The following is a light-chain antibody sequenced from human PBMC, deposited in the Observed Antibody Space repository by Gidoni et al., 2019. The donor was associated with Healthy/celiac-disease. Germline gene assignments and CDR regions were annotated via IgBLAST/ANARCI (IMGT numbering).Light chain of an antibody. V-gene: IGKV1-39*01. CDR2: AAS. Sequence: DIQMTQSPSSLSASVGDRVTITCRASQSISSYLNWYQQKPGKAPKLLIYAASSLQSGVPSRFSGSGSVTDFTLTISSLQPEDFATYYCQQSYSTPRITFGQXTRLEIK. J-gene: IGKJ5*01. CDR1: QSISSY. CDR3: QQSYSTPRIT.